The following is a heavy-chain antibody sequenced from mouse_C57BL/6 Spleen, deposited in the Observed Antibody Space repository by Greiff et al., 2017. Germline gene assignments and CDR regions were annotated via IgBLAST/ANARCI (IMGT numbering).Heavy chain of an antibody. V-gene: IGHV14-2*01. J-gene: IGHJ1*03. D-gene: IGHD2-5*01. CDR1: GFNFKDYY. Sequence: EVKLMESGAELVKPGASVKLSCTASGFNFKDYYMHWVKQRPEQGLEWIGRIDPEDGETKYAPKFQGKATITADTSSNTAYLQLSSLTSEDTAVYYCARGSNYGYFDVWGTGTTVTVSS. CDR3: ARGSNYGYFDV. CDR2: IDPEDGET.